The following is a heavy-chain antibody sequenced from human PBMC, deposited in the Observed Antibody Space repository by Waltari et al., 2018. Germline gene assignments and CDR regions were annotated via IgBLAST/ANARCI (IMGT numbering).Heavy chain of an antibody. D-gene: IGHD5-18*01. V-gene: IGHV1-69*05. CDR1: GGTFSSYA. J-gene: IGHJ6*03. Sequence: QVQLVQSGAEVKKPGSSVKVSCKASGGTFSSYAISWVRQAPGQGLEWMGGIIPIFGTANYAQKFQGRVTITTDESTSTAYMELSSLRSEDTAVYYCARSDTAMVADYYYYMDVWGKGTTVTVSS. CDR2: IIPIFGTA. CDR3: ARSDTAMVADYYYYMDV.